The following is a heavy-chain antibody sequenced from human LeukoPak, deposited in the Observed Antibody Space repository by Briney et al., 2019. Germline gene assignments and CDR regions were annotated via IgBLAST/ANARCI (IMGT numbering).Heavy chain of an antibody. CDR3: ARGLDYYDSSGYRLPALGY. Sequence: TASETLSLTCAVYGGSFSGYYWTWIRQPPGEGLEWIAEINHSGSTNYNSSLKSRVTISVDTPKNQFSLKLSSVTAADTAVYYCARGLDYYDSSGYRLPALGYWGQGTLVTVSS. CDR1: GGSFSGYY. J-gene: IGHJ4*02. D-gene: IGHD3-22*01. V-gene: IGHV4-34*01. CDR2: INHSGST.